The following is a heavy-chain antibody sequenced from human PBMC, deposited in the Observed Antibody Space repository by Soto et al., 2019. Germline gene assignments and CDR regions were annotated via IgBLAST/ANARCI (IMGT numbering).Heavy chain of an antibody. D-gene: IGHD2-8*01. V-gene: IGHV1-8*01. J-gene: IGHJ6*02. Sequence: QVQLVQSGAEVTKPGASVKVSCKASGYTFTSYDINWVRQATGQGLEWMGWMSPNSGATGYAQKFQGRVTMTRDTPISTVYMELSKLRSEDTAIYYCARGVDNGVDVWGQGSTVTVSS. CDR3: ARGVDNGVDV. CDR2: MSPNSGAT. CDR1: GYTFTSYD.